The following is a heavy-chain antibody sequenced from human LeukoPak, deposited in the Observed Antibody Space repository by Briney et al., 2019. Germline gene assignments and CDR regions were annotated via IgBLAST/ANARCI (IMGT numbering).Heavy chain of an antibody. CDR2: INPNSGGT. CDR1: GYTFTGYY. Sequence: ASVKVSCKASGYTFTGYYMHWVRQAPGQGLEWMGWINPNSGGTNYAQKFQGRVTMTRDTSISTAYMELSRLRSDDTAVYYCARELMVRGFNFDYWGQGTLVTVSS. J-gene: IGHJ4*02. V-gene: IGHV1-2*02. D-gene: IGHD3-10*01. CDR3: ARELMVRGFNFDY.